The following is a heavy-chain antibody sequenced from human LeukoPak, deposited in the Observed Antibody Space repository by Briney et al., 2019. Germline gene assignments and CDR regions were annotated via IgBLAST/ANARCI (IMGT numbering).Heavy chain of an antibody. D-gene: IGHD2-2*01. CDR2: ISAYNGNT. CDR1: GYTFTSYG. Sequence: GASVKVSCKASGYTFTSYGISWVRQAPGQGLEWMGWISAYNGNTNYAQKLQGRVTMTTDTSTSTAYMELRSLRSDDTAVYYCARDMSAGDSIAVVPAAESPFDYWGQGTLVTVSS. J-gene: IGHJ4*02. CDR3: ARDMSAGDSIAVVPAAESPFDY. V-gene: IGHV1-18*01.